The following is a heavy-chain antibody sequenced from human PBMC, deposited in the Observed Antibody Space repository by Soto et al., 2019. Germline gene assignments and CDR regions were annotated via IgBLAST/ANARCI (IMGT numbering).Heavy chain of an antibody. V-gene: IGHV3-23*01. CDR2: ISGSGGST. Sequence: GGSLRLSCAASGFPFSNYAMSWVRQAPGKGLEWVSTISGSGGSTYYADSVKGRFTISRDNSKNTLYLQMNSLRAEDTAVYYCGKVADSGYYTVERWGQGTLVTVSS. CDR3: GKVADSGYYTVER. CDR1: GFPFSNYA. J-gene: IGHJ4*02. D-gene: IGHD3-22*01.